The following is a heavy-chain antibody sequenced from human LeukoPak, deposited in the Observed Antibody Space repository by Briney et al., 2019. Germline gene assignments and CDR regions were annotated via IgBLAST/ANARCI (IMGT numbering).Heavy chain of an antibody. CDR3: ARVISTGYYIDY. J-gene: IGHJ4*02. Sequence: GASVKVSCKASGYTFTGYDIHWVRQAPGQGLEWMGRINPNNGGTTYPQKFQGRVTVTRDTSTSTAYMELRRLRSDDTAVYYCARVISTGYYIDYWGQGTLVTVSS. D-gene: IGHD3-9*01. CDR2: INPNNGGT. V-gene: IGHV1-2*06. CDR1: GYTFTGYD.